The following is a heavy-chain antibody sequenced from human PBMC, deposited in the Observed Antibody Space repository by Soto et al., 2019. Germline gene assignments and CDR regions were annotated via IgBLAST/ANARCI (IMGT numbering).Heavy chain of an antibody. J-gene: IGHJ4*02. Sequence: EVLLVESGGGVVQPGGSLKLSCVASGFVFKGSSIHWVRQASGKGLEWVGRIRDRAYNYATAYTASVKGRFTISRDDSTNTAYLQMNSLRTEDTAIYYCTRLISAAQDYWGQGTLVTVSS. V-gene: IGHV3-73*01. CDR3: TRLISAAQDY. CDR2: IRDRAYNYAT. CDR1: GFVFKGSS. D-gene: IGHD3-10*01.